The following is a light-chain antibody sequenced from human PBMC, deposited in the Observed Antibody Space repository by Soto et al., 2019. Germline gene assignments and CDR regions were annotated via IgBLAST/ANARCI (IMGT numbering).Light chain of an antibody. Sequence: SVLTQPASVSGSPGQSITISYTGTSSDVGGYNYVSWYQHHPGKAPKLMIYDVSNRPSGVSNRFSGSKSGNTASLTISGLQPEDEADYYCCSYTTSNTRQIVFGTGTKVTVL. CDR1: SSDVGGYNY. V-gene: IGLV2-14*03. CDR3: CSYTTSNTRQIV. CDR2: DVS. J-gene: IGLJ1*01.